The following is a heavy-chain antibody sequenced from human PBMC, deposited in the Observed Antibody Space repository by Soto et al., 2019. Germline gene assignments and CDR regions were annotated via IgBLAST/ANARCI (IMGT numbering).Heavy chain of an antibody. CDR1: RGSISGYY. D-gene: IGHD2-15*01. Sequence: SETLSLTCTVSRGSISGYYWTWIRQPPGKGLEWIGYISYSGSTNYNPSLKSRVTISVDTSKNRFSLKLSSVTAVDTAVYYCARHRASLGSTDAFDVWGQGTMVTVSS. CDR3: ARHRASLGSTDAFDV. J-gene: IGHJ3*01. V-gene: IGHV4-59*08. CDR2: ISYSGST.